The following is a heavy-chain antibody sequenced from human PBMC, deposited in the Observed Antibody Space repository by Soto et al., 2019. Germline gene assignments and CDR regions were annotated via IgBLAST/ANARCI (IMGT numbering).Heavy chain of an antibody. Sequence: QGQLVESGGGVVQPGRSLRLSCVASGFDFKTYGMHWVRQAPGNGLEWVAVIGFDGTNIHYSDSVRGRFSICRDNSENTVSLQMNSMRVEDTALYYCVRTACVINNCSYRGVRWGQGTLVTV. CDR1: GFDFKTYG. J-gene: IGHJ4*02. D-gene: IGHD1-20*01. CDR2: IGFDGTNI. CDR3: VRTACVINNCSYRGVR. V-gene: IGHV3-33*01.